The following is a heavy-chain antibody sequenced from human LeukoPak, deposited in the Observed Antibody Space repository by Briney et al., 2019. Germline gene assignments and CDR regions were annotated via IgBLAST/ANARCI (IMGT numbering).Heavy chain of an antibody. V-gene: IGHV4-34*01. CDR3: ARRVRSADYRLDY. J-gene: IGHJ4*02. CDR2: ISPSGNT. D-gene: IGHD4-11*01. CDR1: GGSFTIYS. Sequence: SETLSLTCAVYGGSFTIYSWTWIRQPPGKSLEWVGEISPSGNTQYNPSLKSRVTISLDASKSQFYLKLNSVAAADTAVYYCARRVRSADYRLDYWGQGTLVTVSS.